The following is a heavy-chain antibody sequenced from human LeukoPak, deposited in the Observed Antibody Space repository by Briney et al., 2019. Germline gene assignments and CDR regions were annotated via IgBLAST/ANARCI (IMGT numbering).Heavy chain of an antibody. D-gene: IGHD6-13*01. V-gene: IGHV4-39*07. CDR2: IYYSGST. Sequence: SETLSLTCTVSGGSISISSYFWNWIRQPPGKGLEWIGSIYYSGSTYYNPSLKSRVTISVDTSKNQFSLRLASVTAADTAVYYCARALRQQLVTGWFDPWGQGTLVTVSS. J-gene: IGHJ5*02. CDR1: GGSISISSYF. CDR3: ARALRQQLVTGWFDP.